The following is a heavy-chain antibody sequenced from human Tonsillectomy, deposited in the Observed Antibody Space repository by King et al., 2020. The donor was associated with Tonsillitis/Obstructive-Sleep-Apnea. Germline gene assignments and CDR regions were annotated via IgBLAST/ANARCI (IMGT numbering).Heavy chain of an antibody. CDR2: IYYSGST. CDR3: ARVLGIPMLVCPRIRFDP. Sequence: QLQESGPGLVKPSETLSLTCSVSGGSISSYSCSWIRQPPGKGLEWIGYIYYSGSTNYNPSLKSRVTISVDTSKNQFSLKLSSVTAADTDVYYCARVLGIPMLVCPRIRFDPWGQGTLVTVSS. J-gene: IGHJ5*02. V-gene: IGHV4-59*01. CDR1: GGSISSYS. D-gene: IGHD3-22*01.